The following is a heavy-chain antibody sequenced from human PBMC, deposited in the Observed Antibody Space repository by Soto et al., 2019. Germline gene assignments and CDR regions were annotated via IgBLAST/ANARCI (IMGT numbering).Heavy chain of an antibody. V-gene: IGHV4-31*03. CDR2: IYYSGST. D-gene: IGHD3-10*01. Sequence: QVQLQESGPGLVKPSQTLSLTCTVSGGSISSGGYYWSWIRQHPGKGLEWIMDIYYSGSTYYNPSAKSRVTTAVDTSKSQFSLKLSSATAADTDVYYCARVFGFGGMDVWGQGTTVTVSS. CDR1: GGSISSGGYY. J-gene: IGHJ6*02. CDR3: ARVFGFGGMDV.